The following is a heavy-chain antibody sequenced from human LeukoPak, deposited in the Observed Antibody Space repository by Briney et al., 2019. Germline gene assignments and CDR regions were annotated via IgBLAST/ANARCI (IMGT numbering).Heavy chain of an antibody. V-gene: IGHV3-11*01. J-gene: IGHJ4*02. CDR3: ARGKTYYDILTGYYNSGYFDY. CDR1: GFTFSDYY. Sequence: GGSLRLSCAASGFTFSDYYMSWIRQAPGKGLEWVSYISSSGSTIYYADSVKGRFTISRDNAKNSLYLQMNSLRAEDTAVYYCARGKTYYDILTGYYNSGYFDYWGQGTLVTVSS. CDR2: ISSSGSTI. D-gene: IGHD3-9*01.